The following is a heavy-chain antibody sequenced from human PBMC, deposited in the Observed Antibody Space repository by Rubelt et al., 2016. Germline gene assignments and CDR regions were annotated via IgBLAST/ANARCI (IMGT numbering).Heavy chain of an antibody. Sequence: GDIYYSGSTNYNPSLKSRVTISVDTSKNQFSLKLSSVTAADTAVYYCARGSPYSSSPAYWGQGTLVTVSS. J-gene: IGHJ4*02. CDR2: IYYSGST. CDR3: ARGSPYSSSPAY. D-gene: IGHD6-6*01. V-gene: IGHV4-59*09.